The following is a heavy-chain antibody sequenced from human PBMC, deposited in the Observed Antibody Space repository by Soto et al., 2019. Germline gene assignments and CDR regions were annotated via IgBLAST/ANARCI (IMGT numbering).Heavy chain of an antibody. CDR2: ISYDGSNK. Sequence: PGGSMRLSCAASGFTFSSYGMHWVRQAPGKGLEWVAVISYDGSNKYYADSVKGRFTISRDNSKNTLYLQMNSLRAEDTAVYYCAKDGGNWGQGTLVTVSS. CDR1: GFTFSSYG. V-gene: IGHV3-30*18. J-gene: IGHJ4*02. D-gene: IGHD3-16*01. CDR3: AKDGGN.